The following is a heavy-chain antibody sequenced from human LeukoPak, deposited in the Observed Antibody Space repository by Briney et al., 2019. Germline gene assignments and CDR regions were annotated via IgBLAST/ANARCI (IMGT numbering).Heavy chain of an antibody. CDR2: IYHSGST. CDR3: ARDLEGFLPHTGLGVAPNSERQYGMDV. V-gene: IGHV4-30-2*01. CDR1: GGSISSGDYY. J-gene: IGHJ6*02. D-gene: IGHD3-3*01. Sequence: SETLSLTCTVSGGSISSGDYYWSWIRQPPGKGLEWIGYIYHSGSTYYNPSLKSRVTISVDRSKNQFSLKLSSVTAADTAVYYCARDLEGFLPHTGLGVAPNSERQYGMDVWGQGTTVTVSS.